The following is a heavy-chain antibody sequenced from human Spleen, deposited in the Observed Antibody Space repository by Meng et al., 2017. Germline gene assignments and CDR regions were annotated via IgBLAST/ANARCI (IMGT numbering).Heavy chain of an antibody. CDR2: VNSDGSDT. J-gene: IGHJ4*02. V-gene: IGHV3-74*01. CDR3: LYYYPSGSGGY. D-gene: IGHD3-10*01. CDR1: GFTLSSHW. Sequence: GESLKISCAASGFTLSSHWMHWVRQAPGRGLEWVSRVNSDGSDTSYADSVKGRFTISRDNARNTLYLQMNSLRAEDTAVYYCLYYYPSGSGGYWGQGTLVTVSS.